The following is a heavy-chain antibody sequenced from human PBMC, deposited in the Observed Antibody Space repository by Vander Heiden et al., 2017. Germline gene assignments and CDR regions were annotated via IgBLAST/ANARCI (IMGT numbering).Heavy chain of an antibody. V-gene: IGHV3-30*18. CDR1: GFTFSSYA. J-gene: IGHJ6*02. CDR3: AKNVGYCTNGVCYPYYYYGMDV. Sequence: QVQLVESVGGVVQPGRSLRLSCAASGFTFSSYAMHWARQAPGKGLEWVAVISYDGSNKYYADSVKGRFTISRDNSKNTLYLQMNSMRAEDTAVYYCAKNVGYCTNGVCYPYYYYGMDVWGQGTTVTVSS. CDR2: ISYDGSNK. D-gene: IGHD2-8*01.